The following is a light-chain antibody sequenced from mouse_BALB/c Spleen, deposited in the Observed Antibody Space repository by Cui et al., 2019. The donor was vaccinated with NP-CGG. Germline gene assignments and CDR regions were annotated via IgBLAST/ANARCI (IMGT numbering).Light chain of an antibody. CDR2: GTN. J-gene: IGLJ1*01. CDR1: TGAVTTSNY. V-gene: IGLV1*01. CDR3: ALWYSNHWV. Sequence: QAVVTQESALTTSPGETVTLTCRSSTGAVTTSNYANWVQEKPDHLFTGLIGGTNNRPPGVPARFSGSLIADKAALTITGAQTEDEAIYFCALWYSNHWVFGGGTKLNVL.